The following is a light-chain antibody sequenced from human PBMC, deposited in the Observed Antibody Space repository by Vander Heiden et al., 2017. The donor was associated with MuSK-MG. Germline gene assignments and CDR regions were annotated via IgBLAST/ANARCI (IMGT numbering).Light chain of an antibody. CDR2: DVS. J-gene: IGLJ3*02. CDR3: STYAGSNNGGV. CDR1: TSDVGGYNY. Sequence: QSALTQPPSVSGSPGQSLTISCTGTTSDVGGYNYVSWYQQKPRKAPKFLIYDVSKRPYGVPDSFSGSKSANTASLTGSGMQAEEEAAYYCSTYAGSNNGGVLGGGTKLTVL. V-gene: IGLV2-8*01.